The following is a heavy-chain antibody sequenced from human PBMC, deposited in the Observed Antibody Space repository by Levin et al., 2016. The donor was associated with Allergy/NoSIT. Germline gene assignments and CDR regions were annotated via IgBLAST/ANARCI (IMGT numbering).Heavy chain of an antibody. CDR3: ARGGHSGSGSYMD. D-gene: IGHD3-10*01. CDR2: INQDGSET. Sequence: GGSLRLSCAASGFTFSSFAMTWVRQAPGKGLEWVANINQDGSETYYVDSVKGRFSISRDNAKNSLYLQMNTLRAEDTAVYYCARGGHSGSGSYMDWGQGTQVTVSS. J-gene: IGHJ4*02. V-gene: IGHV3-7*01. CDR1: GFTFSSFA.